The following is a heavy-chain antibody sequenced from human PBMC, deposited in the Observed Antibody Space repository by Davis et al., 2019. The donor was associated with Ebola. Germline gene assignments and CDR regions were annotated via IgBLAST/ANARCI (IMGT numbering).Heavy chain of an antibody. D-gene: IGHD3-3*01. V-gene: IGHV4-59*12. J-gene: IGHJ4*02. Sequence: MPGGSLRLSCTVSGGSISSYYWSWIRQPPGKGLEWIGYIYYSGSTNYNPSLKSRVTISVDTSKNQFSLKLSSVTAADTAVYYCASRDFWRNGDYWGQGTLVTVSS. CDR2: IYYSGST. CDR3: ASRDFWRNGDY. CDR1: GGSISSYY.